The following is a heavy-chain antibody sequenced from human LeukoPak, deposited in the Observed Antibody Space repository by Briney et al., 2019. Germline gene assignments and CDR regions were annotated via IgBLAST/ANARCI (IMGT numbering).Heavy chain of an antibody. CDR1: GGSVSSGSYY. D-gene: IGHD6-19*01. J-gene: IGHJ4*02. CDR2: IYYSGST. CDR3: ARARITVAGKILYDY. Sequence: SETLSLTCTVSGGSVSSGSYYWSWIRQPPGKGLEWIGYIYYSGSTNYNPSLKSRVTISVDTSKNQFSLKLSSVTAADTAVYYCARARITVAGKILYDYWGQGTLVTVSS. V-gene: IGHV4-61*01.